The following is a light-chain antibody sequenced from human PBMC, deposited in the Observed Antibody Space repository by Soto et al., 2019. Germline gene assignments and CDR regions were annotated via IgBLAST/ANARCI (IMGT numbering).Light chain of an antibody. CDR1: QSFRGL. CDR2: DAY. V-gene: IGKV3-11*01. J-gene: IGKJ5*01. CDR3: QQRHMWPIT. Sequence: EVVLTHSPVTLSLSPGERPTLSCRASQSFRGLLAWYQQKPGQAPRLLIYDAYNRATGIPPRFSGSGSGTDFTLTISSLEPEDSAVYYCQQRHMWPITFGQGTRLEIK.